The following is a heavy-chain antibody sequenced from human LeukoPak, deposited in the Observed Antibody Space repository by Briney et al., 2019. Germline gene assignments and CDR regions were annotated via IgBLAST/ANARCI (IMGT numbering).Heavy chain of an antibody. CDR3: ARADYYDSSGWPDY. D-gene: IGHD3-22*01. CDR2: MNPNSGNT. Sequence: GASVKVSCKASGYTFTSYGISWVRQAPGQGLEWMGWMNPNSGNTGYAQKFQGRVTMTRNTSISTAYMELSSLRSEDTAVYYCARADYYDSSGWPDYWGQGTLVTVSS. V-gene: IGHV1-8*02. J-gene: IGHJ4*02. CDR1: GYTFTSYG.